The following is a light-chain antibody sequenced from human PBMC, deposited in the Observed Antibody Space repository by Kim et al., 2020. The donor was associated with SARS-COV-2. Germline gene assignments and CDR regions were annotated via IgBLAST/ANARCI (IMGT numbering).Light chain of an antibody. J-gene: IGLJ1*01. CDR1: SSDVGGYNY. CDR2: DVT. CDR3: SSFTSISTYV. Sequence: QSALTQPASVSGSPGQSITISCTGTSSDVGGYNYVSWYQQHPGKAPKLMIYDVTKRPSGVSNRFSGSKSGNTVSLTISGLQAEDEADYYCSSFTSISTYVFGTGTKV. V-gene: IGLV2-14*01.